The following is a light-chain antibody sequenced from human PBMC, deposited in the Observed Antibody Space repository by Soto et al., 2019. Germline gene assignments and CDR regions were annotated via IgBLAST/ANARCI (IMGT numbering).Light chain of an antibody. J-gene: IGLJ3*02. CDR2: SNN. V-gene: IGLV1-44*01. CDR3: AAWDDSLNGWV. Sequence: SVLTQPPSASGTPGQRVTISCSGSSSNIGSNTVNWYQQLSGTAPKLLIYSNNQRPSGVPDRFSGSKSGTSASLAISGLQSEDEADYYCAAWDDSLNGWVFGGGTKVTVL. CDR1: SSNIGSNT.